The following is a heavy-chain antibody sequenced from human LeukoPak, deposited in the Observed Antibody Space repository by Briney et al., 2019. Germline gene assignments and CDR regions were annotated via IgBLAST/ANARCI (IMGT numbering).Heavy chain of an antibody. CDR3: ARRRYYDGSGYLE. V-gene: IGHV4-39*01. Sequence: PSETLSLTCSVSGDSVSRSDSYWDWIRQPPGKGLAWIGTIYHSGRTYYSPSLKSRVTMSVDPSNNQYSLNLRSVTATDTAVYYCARRRYYDGSGYLEWGQGTLLSVSS. D-gene: IGHD3-22*01. CDR2: IYHSGRT. CDR1: GDSVSRSDSY. J-gene: IGHJ1*01.